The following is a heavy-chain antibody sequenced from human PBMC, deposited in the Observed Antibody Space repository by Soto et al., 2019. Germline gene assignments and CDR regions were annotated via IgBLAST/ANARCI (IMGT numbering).Heavy chain of an antibody. D-gene: IGHD4-17*01. CDR2: IYYSGST. V-gene: IGHV4-30-4*01. CDR1: GGSISSSDYY. Sequence: SETLSLTCTVSGGSISSSDYYWSWIRQPPGKGLEWIGYIYYSGSTYYNPALKSRVAISVDTSKNQFSLKFDSVTAADTAVYYCARFTGDGENWFDPWGQGTLVTVSS. J-gene: IGHJ5*01. CDR3: ARFTGDGENWFDP.